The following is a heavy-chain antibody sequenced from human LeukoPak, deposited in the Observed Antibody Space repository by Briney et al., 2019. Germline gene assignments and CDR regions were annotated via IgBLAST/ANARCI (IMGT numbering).Heavy chain of an antibody. J-gene: IGHJ6*03. CDR1: GFTFSSYG. CDR2: ISSSSSYI. D-gene: IGHD2-2*01. V-gene: IGHV3-21*01. Sequence: PGGSLRLSCAASGFTFSSYGMNWVRQAPGKGLEWVSSISSSSSYIYYADSVKGRFTISRDNAKNSLYLQMNSLRAEDTAVYYCARDGDIVVVPAAGLYYYMDVWGKGTTVTVSS. CDR3: ARDGDIVVVPAAGLYYYMDV.